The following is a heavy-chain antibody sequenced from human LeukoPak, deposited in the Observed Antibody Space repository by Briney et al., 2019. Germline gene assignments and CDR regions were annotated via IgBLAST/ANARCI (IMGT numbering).Heavy chain of an antibody. D-gene: IGHD3-10*01. Sequence: SETLSLTCTVSGGSISSSSYYWGWIRQPPGKGLEWIGSIYYSGSTYYNPSLKSRVTISVDRSKNQFSLKLSSVTAADTAVYYCARDPDYGSGLYQDYWGQGTLVTVSS. J-gene: IGHJ4*02. CDR3: ARDPDYGSGLYQDY. CDR2: IYYSGST. V-gene: IGHV4-39*07. CDR1: GGSISSSSYY.